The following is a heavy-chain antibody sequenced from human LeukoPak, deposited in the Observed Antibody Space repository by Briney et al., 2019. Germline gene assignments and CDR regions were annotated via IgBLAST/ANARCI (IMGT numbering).Heavy chain of an antibody. CDR1: GFIFSIYA. D-gene: IGHD4-17*01. J-gene: IGHJ5*02. V-gene: IGHV3-23*01. Sequence: GGSLRLSCAASGFIFSIYAMSWVRQAPGKGLEWVSAISGSGGSTYYADSVKGRFTISRDNSKNTLYLQMNSLRGEDTALYYRAKAAYGDYVNWFDPWGQGILVIVSS. CDR2: ISGSGGST. CDR3: AKAAYGDYVNWFDP.